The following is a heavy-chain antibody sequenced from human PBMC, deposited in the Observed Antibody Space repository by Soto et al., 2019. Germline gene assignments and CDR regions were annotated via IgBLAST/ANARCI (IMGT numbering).Heavy chain of an antibody. D-gene: IGHD3-3*01. V-gene: IGHV4-30-4*02. Sequence: PSETLSLTCTVSGGSISSGDYYWSWIRQPPGKGLEWIGYIYYSGSTYYNPSLKSRVTISVDTSKNQFSLKLSSVTAADTAVYYCARWALWTTSRGWFDPWGQGTLVTVSS. CDR1: GGSISSGDYY. CDR2: IYYSGST. CDR3: ARWALWTTSRGWFDP. J-gene: IGHJ5*02.